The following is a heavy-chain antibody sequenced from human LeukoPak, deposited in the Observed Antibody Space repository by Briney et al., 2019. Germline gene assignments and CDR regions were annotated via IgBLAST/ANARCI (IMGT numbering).Heavy chain of an antibody. CDR3: AKSAGPGGSSYDWFDP. V-gene: IGHV1-8*01. D-gene: IGHD1-26*01. J-gene: IGHJ5*02. CDR1: GYTFTNYD. Sequence: ASVKVSCKASGYTFTNYDINWVRQATGQGLEWMGWMNPNSGNTGYAQKFQGRVTMTRNTSISTAYMDLSSLKPEDTAVYYCAKSAGPGGSSYDWFDPWGQGTLVTVSS. CDR2: MNPNSGNT.